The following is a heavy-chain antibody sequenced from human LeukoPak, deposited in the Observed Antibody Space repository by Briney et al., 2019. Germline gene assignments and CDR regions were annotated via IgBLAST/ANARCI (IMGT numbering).Heavy chain of an antibody. CDR3: ARGPLGCSGGSCYYFLYYFDY. J-gene: IGHJ4*02. CDR2: IIPIFETA. V-gene: IGHV1-69*01. Sequence: SVKVSCKASGGTFSSYVISWVRQAPGQGLEWMGGIIPIFETANYAQKFQGRVTITADESTTTAYMDLSSLRSEDTAVYYCARGPLGCSGGSCYYFLYYFDYWGQGTLVTVSS. CDR1: GGTFSSYV. D-gene: IGHD2-15*01.